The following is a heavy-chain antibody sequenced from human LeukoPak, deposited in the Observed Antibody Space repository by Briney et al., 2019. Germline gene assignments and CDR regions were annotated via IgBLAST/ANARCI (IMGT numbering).Heavy chain of an antibody. V-gene: IGHV3-30*18. CDR2: ISYDGYNK. CDR1: GFTFSNCA. J-gene: IGHJ4*02. D-gene: IGHD6-19*01. CDR3: AKAGSSGSFNS. Sequence: GKSLRLSCAASGFTFSNCAMHWVRQAPGKGLEWVALISYDGYNKYYADSVKGRFTISRDNSKNTLYLQMNSLRADDTAVYYCAKAGSSGSFNSWGQGTLVTVSS.